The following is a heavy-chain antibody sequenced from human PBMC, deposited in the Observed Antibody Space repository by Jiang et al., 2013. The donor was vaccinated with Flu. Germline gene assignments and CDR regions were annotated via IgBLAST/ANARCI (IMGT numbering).Heavy chain of an antibody. D-gene: IGHD6-13*01. Sequence: LEWVSYISSSGSTIYYADSVKGRFTISRDNAKNSLYLQMNSLRAEDTAVYYCARDSAAALDYWGQGTLVTVSS. J-gene: IGHJ4*02. CDR3: ARDSAAALDY. V-gene: IGHV3-48*03. CDR2: ISSSGSTI.